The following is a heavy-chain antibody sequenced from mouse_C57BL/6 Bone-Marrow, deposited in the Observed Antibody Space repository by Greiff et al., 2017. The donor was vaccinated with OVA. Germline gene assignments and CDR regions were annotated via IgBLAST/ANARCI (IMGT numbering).Heavy chain of an antibody. CDR2: IHPNSGST. D-gene: IGHD1-1*01. J-gene: IGHJ4*01. CDR3: AFTTVVAPYAMDY. CDR1: GYTFTSYW. Sequence: VKLQQPGAELVKPGASVKLSCKASGYTFTSYWMHWVKQRPGQGLEWIGMIHPNSGSTNYNEKFKSKATLTVDKSSSTAYMQLSSLTSEDSAVYYCAFTTVVAPYAMDYWGQGTSVTVSS. V-gene: IGHV1-64*01.